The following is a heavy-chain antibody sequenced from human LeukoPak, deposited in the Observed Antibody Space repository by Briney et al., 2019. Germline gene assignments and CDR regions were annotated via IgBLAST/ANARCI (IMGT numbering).Heavy chain of an antibody. CDR3: ARSASYDSSGYYPEGAYFDY. V-gene: IGHV4-59*08. CDR1: GGSISSYY. CDR2: IYYSGST. J-gene: IGHJ4*02. D-gene: IGHD3-22*01. Sequence: SETLSLTCTVSGGSISSYYWGWIRQPPGKGLEWIGYIYYSGSTNYNPSLKSRVTISGDTSKNQFSLKLSSVTAADTAVYYCARSASYDSSGYYPEGAYFDYWGQGTLVTVSS.